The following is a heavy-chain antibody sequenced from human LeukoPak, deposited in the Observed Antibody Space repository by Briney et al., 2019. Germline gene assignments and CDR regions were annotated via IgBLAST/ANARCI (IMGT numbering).Heavy chain of an antibody. CDR1: GYSFTSYW. CDR3: ARRLSYDPFDM. CDR2: IYPGDSDT. Sequence: GESLKTSCKGSGYSFTSYWIGWVRQLPGKGLEWMGIIYPGDSDTTYSPSFQGQVTISADRSISTAYLQWSSLKASDTAMYYCARRLSYDPFDMWGQGTMVTVSS. V-gene: IGHV5-51*01. J-gene: IGHJ3*02.